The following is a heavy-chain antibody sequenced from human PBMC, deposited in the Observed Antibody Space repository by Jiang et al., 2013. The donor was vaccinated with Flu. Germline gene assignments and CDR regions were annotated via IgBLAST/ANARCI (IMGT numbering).Heavy chain of an antibody. J-gene: IGHJ6*02. Sequence: SLTCTVSGGSISSGGYYWSWIRQHPGKGLEWIGYIYYSGSTYYNPSLKSRVTISVDTSKNQFSLKLSSVTAADTAVYYCASGHAAGPMVRGVMRNYYYYGMDVWGQGTTVTVSS. CDR3: ASGHAAGPMVRGVMRNYYYYGMDV. CDR1: GGSISSGGYY. D-gene: IGHD3-10*01. V-gene: IGHV4-31*03. CDR2: IYYSGST.